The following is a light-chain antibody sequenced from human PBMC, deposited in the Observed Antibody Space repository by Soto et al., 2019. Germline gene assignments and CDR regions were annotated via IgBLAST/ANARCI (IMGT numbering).Light chain of an antibody. Sequence: NFMLTQPHSVSESPGKTITISCARSRGSVASNYVQWFQQRPGSAPTTIIYRDDQRPSGVHERFSASVDSSSNSASLTISGLKTEDEADYYCQSYDRPNVVFGGGTQVTFL. J-gene: IGLJ2*01. CDR2: RDD. V-gene: IGLV6-57*03. CDR1: RGSVASNY. CDR3: QSYDRPNVV.